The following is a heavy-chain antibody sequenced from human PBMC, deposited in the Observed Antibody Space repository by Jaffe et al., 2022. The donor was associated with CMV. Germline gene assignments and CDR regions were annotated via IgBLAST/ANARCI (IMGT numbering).Heavy chain of an antibody. J-gene: IGHJ4*02. CDR2: IYYSGST. CDR3: ARVGDGYETWD. Sequence: QVQLQESGPGLVKPSETLSLTCTVSGGSISSYYWSWIRQPPGKGLEWIGYIYYSGSTNYNPSLKSRVTISVDTSKNQFSLKLSSVTAADTAVYYCARVGDGYETWDWGQGTLVTVSS. CDR1: GGSISSYY. V-gene: IGHV4-59*01. D-gene: IGHD5-12*01.